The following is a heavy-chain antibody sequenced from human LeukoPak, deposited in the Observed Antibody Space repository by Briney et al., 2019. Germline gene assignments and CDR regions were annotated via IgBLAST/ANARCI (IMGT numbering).Heavy chain of an antibody. CDR1: GFTFDDYA. D-gene: IGHD2-15*01. Sequence: GGSLRLSCAASGFTFDDYAMHWVRQAPGKGLEWISLISGDGDSTYYTDSVKGRFTGSRDNSKSSLYLQMNSLRTEDTALYYCAKEETIVVGGYYYYGIDVWGQGTTVTVSS. CDR3: AKEETIVVGGYYYYGIDV. V-gene: IGHV3-43*02. CDR2: ISGDGDST. J-gene: IGHJ6*02.